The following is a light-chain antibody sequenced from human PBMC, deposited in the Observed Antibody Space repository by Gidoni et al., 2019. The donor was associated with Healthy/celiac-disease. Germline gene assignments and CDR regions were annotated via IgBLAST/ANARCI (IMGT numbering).Light chain of an antibody. J-gene: IGKJ4*01. CDR3: QQYNNWPPLT. CDR1: QSVSSN. V-gene: IGKV3-15*01. CDR2: GAS. Sequence: IVMTQSPATLSVSPGERATLSCRASQSVSSNLAWYQQKPGQAPRLLIYGASTRATGIPARLSGSGSGTEFTLTISSLQSEDFAVYYCQQYNNWPPLTFGGGTKVEIK.